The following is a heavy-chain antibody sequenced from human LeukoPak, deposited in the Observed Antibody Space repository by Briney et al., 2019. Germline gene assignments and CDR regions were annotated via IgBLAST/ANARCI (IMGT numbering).Heavy chain of an antibody. Sequence: GGSLRLSCAASGFTFDDYAMHWVRQAPGKGLEWVSGISWNSGSIGYADSVKGRFTISRDNAKNSLYLQMNSLRAEDTALYYCAKDPGRRLGGNWFDPWGQGALVTVSS. J-gene: IGHJ5*02. D-gene: IGHD2-15*01. CDR2: ISWNSGSI. V-gene: IGHV3-9*01. CDR1: GFTFDDYA. CDR3: AKDPGRRLGGNWFDP.